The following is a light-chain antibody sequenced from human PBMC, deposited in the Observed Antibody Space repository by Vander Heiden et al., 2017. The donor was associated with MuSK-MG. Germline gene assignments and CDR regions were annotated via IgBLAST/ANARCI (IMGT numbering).Light chain of an antibody. V-gene: IGKV3-20*01. Sequence: EIVLTQSPGTLSLSPGERATLSCRASQSVRSSYLAWYQQKPGQAPRLLIYGASSSANGIPDRFSGSGSVKDFSLTSSRREHEDFAVYYGQQDCDLYTFGQGTKLEI. CDR1: QSVRSSY. J-gene: IGKJ2*01. CDR2: GAS. CDR3: QQDCDLYT.